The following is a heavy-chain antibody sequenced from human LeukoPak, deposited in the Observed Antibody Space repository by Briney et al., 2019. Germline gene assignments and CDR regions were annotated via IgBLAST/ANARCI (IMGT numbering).Heavy chain of an antibody. J-gene: IGHJ6*02. V-gene: IGHV1-18*04. CDR2: INVYGGHA. CDR1: GYTFNSFG. CDR3: ARPRRRYYYYGMDV. Sequence: ASVTVSCKASGYTFNSFGINWMRQAPGQGLEWMGWINVYGGHAKYAQKFLGRVSLTTDTSTSTAYMELRSLTSDDTAVYFCARPRRRYYYYGMDVWGQGTSVTVSS.